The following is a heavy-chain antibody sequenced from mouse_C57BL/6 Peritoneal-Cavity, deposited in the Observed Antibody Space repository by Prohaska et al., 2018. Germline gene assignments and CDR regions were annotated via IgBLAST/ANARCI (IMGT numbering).Heavy chain of an antibody. CDR2: INSDGSAI. V-gene: IGHV11-2*01. CDR3: MRYGNYWYFDV. CDR1: GFTFSGFW. D-gene: IGHD2-1*01. Sequence: EVQLLETGGGLVQPGGSRGLSCEGSGFTFSGFWMSWVRQTPGKTLEWIRDINSDGSAINYAPSIKDRFTIFRDNDKSTLDLQMSNVRSEDTATYFCMRYGNYWYFDVWGTGTTVTVSS. J-gene: IGHJ1*03.